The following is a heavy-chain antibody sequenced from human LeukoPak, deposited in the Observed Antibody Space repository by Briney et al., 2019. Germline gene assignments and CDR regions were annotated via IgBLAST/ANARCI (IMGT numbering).Heavy chain of an antibody. D-gene: IGHD3-3*01. CDR3: ATAAGADFFDY. CDR1: GFSFRSYA. Sequence: GGSLRLSCAASGFSFRSYAMSWVRQAPGMGLEWVSAISGSGGTTDYADSVKGRFTISRDNSKNTLNLQMNSLRAEDTAVYYCATAAGADFFDYWGQGTLVTVSS. V-gene: IGHV3-23*01. CDR2: ISGSGGTT. J-gene: IGHJ4*02.